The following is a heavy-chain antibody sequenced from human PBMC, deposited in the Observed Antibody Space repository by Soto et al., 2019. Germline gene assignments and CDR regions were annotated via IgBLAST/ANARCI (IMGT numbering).Heavy chain of an antibody. V-gene: IGHV1-69*13. CDR1: GGTFSSYA. CDR2: IIPIFGTA. J-gene: IGHJ4*02. D-gene: IGHD6-13*01. CDR3: ASAGPGYSSSWSLDY. Sequence: SVKVSCEASGGTFSSYAISWVRQAPGQGLEWMGGIIPIFGTANYAQKFQGRVTITADESTSTAYMELSSLRSEDTAVYYCASAGPGYSSSWSLDYWGQGILVTVSS.